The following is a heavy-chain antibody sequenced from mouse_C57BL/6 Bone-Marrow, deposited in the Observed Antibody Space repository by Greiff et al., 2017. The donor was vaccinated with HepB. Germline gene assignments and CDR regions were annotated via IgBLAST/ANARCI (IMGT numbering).Heavy chain of an antibody. CDR3: ARFPRCGSDY. CDR1: GYTFTDYY. J-gene: IGHJ2*01. V-gene: IGHV1-26*01. CDR2: INPNNGGT. D-gene: IGHD1-1*02. Sequence: EVQLQQSGPELVKPGASVKISCKASGYTFTDYYMNWVKQSHGKSLEWIGDINPNNGGTSYNQKFKGKATLTVDKSSSTAYMELRSLTYEDSAVYYCARFPRCGSDYWGQGTTLTVSS.